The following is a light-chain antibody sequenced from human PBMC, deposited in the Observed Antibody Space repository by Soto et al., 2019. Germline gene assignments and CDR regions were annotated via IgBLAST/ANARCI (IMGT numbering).Light chain of an antibody. J-gene: IGKJ5*01. V-gene: IGKV3-11*01. CDR2: DAS. CDR1: QSVANY. Sequence: EIVLTQSPATLSLSPGERATLSYRASQSVANYLAWYQHRPGQAPRLLIYDASNRATGIPARFSGSGSGTDFTLTISSLEPEDFAVYYCQQRSKSITFGQGTRLEIK. CDR3: QQRSKSIT.